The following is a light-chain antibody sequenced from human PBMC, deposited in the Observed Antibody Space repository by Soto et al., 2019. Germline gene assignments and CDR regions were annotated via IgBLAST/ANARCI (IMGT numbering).Light chain of an antibody. V-gene: IGLV2-14*01. CDR2: EVS. CDR1: SSDVGGYDS. Sequence: QSALTQPASVSASPGQSITISCTGTSSDVGGYDSVSWYQQHPGKAPKLMIYEVSNRPSGVPNRFSGSKSGNTASLTISGLQAEDEAVYYCSSDTSGGTWVFGGGTKLTVL. CDR3: SSDTSGGTWV. J-gene: IGLJ3*02.